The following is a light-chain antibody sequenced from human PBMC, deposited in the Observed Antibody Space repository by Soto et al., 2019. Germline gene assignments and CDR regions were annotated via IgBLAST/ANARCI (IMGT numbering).Light chain of an antibody. CDR3: GTWDSGMSAAGWV. V-gene: IGLV1-51*01. J-gene: IGLJ3*02. Sequence: VLTQPPSVSAAPGQKVTISCSGSSFNIGNNYVSWFQQLPGAAPKLLIYHNDKRPSGIPDRFSGSKSGTSATLGITGLQTGDEADYYCGTWDSGMSAAGWVFGGGTKVTVL. CDR1: SFNIGNNY. CDR2: HND.